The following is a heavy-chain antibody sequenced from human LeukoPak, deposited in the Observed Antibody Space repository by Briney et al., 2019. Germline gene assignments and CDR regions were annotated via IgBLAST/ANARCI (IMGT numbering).Heavy chain of an antibody. CDR1: GGSFSGYY. CDR2: IYYSGST. V-gene: IGHV4-59*01. J-gene: IGHJ3*02. D-gene: IGHD3-10*01. Sequence: PSETLSLTCAVYGGSFSGYYWSWIRQPPGKGLEWIGYIYYSGSTNYNPSLKSRVTISVDTSKNQFSLKLSSVTAADTAVYYCARDSGVDAFDIWGQGTMVTVSS. CDR3: ARDSGVDAFDI.